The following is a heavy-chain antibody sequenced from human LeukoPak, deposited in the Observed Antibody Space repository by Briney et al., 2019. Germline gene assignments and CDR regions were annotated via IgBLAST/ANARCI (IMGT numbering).Heavy chain of an antibody. D-gene: IGHD1-26*01. Sequence: PGGSLRLSCAASGFTFSSYAMNWVRQAPGKGLEWVSAVCGSDAGTYYADSVKGRFTISRDNSKNTAYLQMNSLRAEDTAVYYCAKNRVGSDYSGPDYWGQGALVTVSS. CDR2: VCGSDAGT. J-gene: IGHJ4*02. V-gene: IGHV3-23*01. CDR3: AKNRVGSDYSGPDY. CDR1: GFTFSSYA.